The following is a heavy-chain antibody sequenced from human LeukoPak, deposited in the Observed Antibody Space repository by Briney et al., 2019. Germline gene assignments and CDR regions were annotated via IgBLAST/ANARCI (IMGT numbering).Heavy chain of an antibody. CDR2: INPNSGGT. CDR1: GYTFTGYY. J-gene: IGHJ5*02. V-gene: IGHV1-2*02. Sequence: ASVKVSCKASGYTFTGYYMHWVRQAPGQGLEWMGWINPNSGGTNYAQKFQGRVTMTRDTSISTAYMELSRLRSDDTAVYYCAAVYSSTERRFDPWGQGTLVTVSS. D-gene: IGHD6-13*01. CDR3: AAVYSSTERRFDP.